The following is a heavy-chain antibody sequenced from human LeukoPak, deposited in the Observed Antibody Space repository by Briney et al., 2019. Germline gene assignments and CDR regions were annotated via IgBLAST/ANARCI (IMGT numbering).Heavy chain of an antibody. CDR1: GYTFTNYY. Sequence: ASVKVSCKASGYTFTNYYMHWVRQAPGQGLEWMGIINPSGGSTSYAQKFQGRVTMTRGTSTSTVYMELSSLRSEDTAVHYCARVEYSSSWDVWGQGTTVTVSS. D-gene: IGHD6-13*01. CDR2: INPSGGST. CDR3: ARVEYSSSWDV. J-gene: IGHJ6*02. V-gene: IGHV1-46*01.